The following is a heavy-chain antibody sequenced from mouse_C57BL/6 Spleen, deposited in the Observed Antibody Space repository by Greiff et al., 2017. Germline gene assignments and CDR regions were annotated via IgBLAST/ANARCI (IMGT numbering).Heavy chain of an antibody. CDR1: GYTFTSYW. D-gene: IGHD1-1*01. J-gene: IGHJ4*01. CDR3: AREYGSSYGGAMDY. V-gene: IGHV1-55*01. CDR2: IYPGSGST. Sequence: QVQLQQPGAELVKPGASVKMSCKASGYTFTSYWITWVKQRPGQGLEWIGDIYPGSGSTNYNEKFKSKATLTVDTSSSTAYMQLSSLTSEDSAVYYCAREYGSSYGGAMDYWGQGTSVTVSS.